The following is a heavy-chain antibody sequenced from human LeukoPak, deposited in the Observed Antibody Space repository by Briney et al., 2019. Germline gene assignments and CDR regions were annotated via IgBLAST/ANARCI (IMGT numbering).Heavy chain of an antibody. CDR3: ARVRVRGVMVYYYGMDV. J-gene: IGHJ6*04. D-gene: IGHD3-10*01. CDR1: GFTFSSYG. Sequence: GRSLRLPCAASGFTFSSYGMHWVRQAPGKGLEWVAIIWYDGSNKYYADSVKGRFTISRDNSKNTLYLQMNSLRAEDTAVYYCARVRVRGVMVYYYGMDVWGKGTTVTVSS. V-gene: IGHV3-33*01. CDR2: IWYDGSNK.